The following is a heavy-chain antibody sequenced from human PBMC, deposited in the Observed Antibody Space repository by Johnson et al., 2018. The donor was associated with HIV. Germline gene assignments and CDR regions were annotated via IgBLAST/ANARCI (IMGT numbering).Heavy chain of an antibody. D-gene: IGHD6-19*01. CDR3: ARDQSNGWNRGAFDI. J-gene: IGHJ3*02. CDR1: GFTFSDYY. V-gene: IGHV3-11*04. Sequence: QVQLVESGGGLVKPGGSLRLSCAASGFTFSDYYMSWIRQAPGMGLEWVSYISSSGSTIYYADSVKGRFTISRDNSKNTLYLHMNSLRAEDTAVYYCARDQSNGWNRGAFDIWGQGTVVTVSS. CDR2: ISSSGSTI.